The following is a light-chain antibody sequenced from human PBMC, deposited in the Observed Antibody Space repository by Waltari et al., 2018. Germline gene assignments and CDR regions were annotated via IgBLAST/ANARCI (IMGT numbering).Light chain of an antibody. CDR1: SSDVGGYTD. Sequence: QSALTQPASVSGSPGQSITISGTGTSSDVGGYTDVSWYQQHPGKAPKLMIYEVSNRPSGVSNRFSGSKSGNTASLTISGLQAEDEADYYCSSYTSSSTYVFGTGTKVTVL. CDR2: EVS. CDR3: SSYTSSSTYV. J-gene: IGLJ1*01. V-gene: IGLV2-14*01.